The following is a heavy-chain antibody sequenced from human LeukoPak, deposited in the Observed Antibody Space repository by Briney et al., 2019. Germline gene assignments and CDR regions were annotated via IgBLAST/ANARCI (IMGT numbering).Heavy chain of an antibody. CDR3: AKVLSSLSSTSFIGPYYFDY. D-gene: IGHD2-2*01. CDR1: GFTFSPYG. CDR2: ISGSGGST. J-gene: IGHJ4*02. V-gene: IGHV3-23*01. Sequence: GGSLRLSCAASGFTFSPYGMSWVRQAPGKGLEWVSAISGSGGSTHYADSVKGRFTISRDNSKNTLYLQMNSLRAEDTAVYYCAKVLSSLSSTSFIGPYYFDYWGQGTLVTVSS.